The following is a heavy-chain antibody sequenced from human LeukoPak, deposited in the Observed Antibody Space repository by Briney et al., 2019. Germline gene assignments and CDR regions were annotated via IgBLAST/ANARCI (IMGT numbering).Heavy chain of an antibody. Sequence: PSETLSLTCTVSGGSISSSSYYWGWIRQPPGKGLEWIGCIHHSGSTYYNPSLKSRVTISVDTSKNQFSLKLNSVIAADTAVYYCAREVAYWGQGTLVTVSS. J-gene: IGHJ4*02. CDR2: IHHSGST. V-gene: IGHV4-39*07. CDR1: GGSISSSSYY. CDR3: AREVAY.